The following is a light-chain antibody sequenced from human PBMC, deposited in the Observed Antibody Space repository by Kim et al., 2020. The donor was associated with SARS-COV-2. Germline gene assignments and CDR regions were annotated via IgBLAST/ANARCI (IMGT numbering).Light chain of an antibody. CDR1: NMRDKY. Sequence: SVSPGQTATITCAGDNMRDKYGCWYQQKSGHSPDLVIYQDDKRPSGIPERFSGSNSGSTVTLTISGTQPVDEADYYCQVWDSGSVIFGGGTHLTVL. CDR2: QDD. J-gene: IGLJ2*01. V-gene: IGLV3-1*01. CDR3: QVWDSGSVI.